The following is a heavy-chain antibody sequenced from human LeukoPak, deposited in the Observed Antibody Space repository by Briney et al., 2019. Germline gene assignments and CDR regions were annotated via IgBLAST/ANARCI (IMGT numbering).Heavy chain of an antibody. CDR3: TRVGYIDEGIDY. J-gene: IGHJ4*02. CDR1: GFTFSSYS. V-gene: IGHV3-21*01. D-gene: IGHD5-24*01. CDR2: ISSSSSYI. Sequence: PGGSLRLSCAASGFTFSSYSMNWVRQAPGKGLEWVSSISSSSSYIYYADSVKGRFTISRDNAKNSLYLQMNSLRVEDTAVYYCTRVGYIDEGIDYWGQGTLVTVSS.